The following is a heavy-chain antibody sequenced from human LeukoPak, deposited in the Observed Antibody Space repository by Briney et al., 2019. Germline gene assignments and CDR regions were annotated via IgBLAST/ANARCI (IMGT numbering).Heavy chain of an antibody. D-gene: IGHD5-18*01. CDR3: ARVGYSYGSDY. Sequence: SETLSLTCAVYGGSFSGYYWSWIRQPPGKGLEWIGEINHSGSTNYNPSLKSRVTISVDTSKNQFSLKLGSVTAADTAVYYCARVGYSYGSDYWGQGTLVTVSS. V-gene: IGHV4-34*01. J-gene: IGHJ4*02. CDR2: INHSGST. CDR1: GGSFSGYY.